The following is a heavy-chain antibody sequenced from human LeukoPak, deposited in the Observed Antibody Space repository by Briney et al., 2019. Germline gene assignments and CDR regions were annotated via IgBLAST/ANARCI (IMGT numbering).Heavy chain of an antibody. CDR3: ARDNRAYDFWSGYHPRPHDAFDI. V-gene: IGHV7-4-1*02. J-gene: IGHJ3*02. Sequence: ASVKVSCKASGYTFTSYAMNWVRQAPGQGLGWMGWINTNTGNPTYAQGFTGRFVFPLDTSVSTAYLQISSLKAEDTAVYYCARDNRAYDFWSGYHPRPHDAFDIWGQGTMVTVSS. CDR1: GYTFTSYA. CDR2: INTNTGNP. D-gene: IGHD3-3*01.